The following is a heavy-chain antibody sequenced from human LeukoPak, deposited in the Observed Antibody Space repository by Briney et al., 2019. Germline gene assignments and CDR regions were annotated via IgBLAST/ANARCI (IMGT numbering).Heavy chain of an antibody. J-gene: IGHJ4*02. CDR1: GFTFSSYA. CDR3: AKAQIAVADAFDY. CDR2: ISGSGGST. Sequence: GGSLRLSCAASGFTFSSYAMSWVRQAPGKGLEWVSAISGSGGSTYYADSVKGRFTISRDNSKNTLYLQMSSLRAEDTVVYYCAKAQIAVADAFDYWGQGTLVTVSS. D-gene: IGHD6-19*01. V-gene: IGHV3-23*01.